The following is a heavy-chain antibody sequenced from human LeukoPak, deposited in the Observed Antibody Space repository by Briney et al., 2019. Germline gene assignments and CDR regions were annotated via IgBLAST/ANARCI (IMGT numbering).Heavy chain of an antibody. CDR1: GFTFSSYA. CDR2: ISYDGSNK. D-gene: IGHD2-2*01. J-gene: IGHJ4*02. CDR3: AGDAQIVVVPAAIGVCDY. Sequence: PGGSLRLSCAASGFTFSSYAMHWVRQAPGKGLEWVAVISYDGSNKYYADSVKGRFTISKDNSKNTLYLQMNSLRAEDTAVYYCAGDAQIVVVPAAIGVCDYWGQGTLVTVSS. V-gene: IGHV3-30-3*01.